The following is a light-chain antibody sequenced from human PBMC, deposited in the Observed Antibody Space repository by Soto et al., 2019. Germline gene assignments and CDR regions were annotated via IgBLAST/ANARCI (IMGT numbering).Light chain of an antibody. CDR1: KSDIGVYDF. CDR3: KSYAGGNTYV. Sequence: QSVLAQPPSASGSPGQSVTISCTGTKSDIGVYDFVSWYQHHPGKAPRLIIYEVVQRPSGVPDRFSGSKSGNTASLTVSGLQAADEADYFCKSYAGGNTYVFGSGTKV. J-gene: IGLJ1*01. V-gene: IGLV2-8*01. CDR2: EVV.